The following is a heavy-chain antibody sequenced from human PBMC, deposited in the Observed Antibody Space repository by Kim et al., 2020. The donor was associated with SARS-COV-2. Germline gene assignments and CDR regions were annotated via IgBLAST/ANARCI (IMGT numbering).Heavy chain of an antibody. CDR2: IWYDGSNK. J-gene: IGHJ6*02. V-gene: IGHV3-33*01. CDR1: GFTFSSYG. Sequence: GGSLRLSCAASGFTFSSYGMHWVRQAPGKGLEWVAVIWYDGSNKYYADSVKGRFTISRDNSKNTLYLQMNSLRVEDTAVYYCARDVNGMDVWGQGTTVTVSS. CDR3: ARDVNGMDV.